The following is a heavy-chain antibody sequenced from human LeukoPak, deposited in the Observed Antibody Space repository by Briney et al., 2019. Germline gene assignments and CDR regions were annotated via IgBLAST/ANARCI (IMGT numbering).Heavy chain of an antibody. Sequence: SETLSLTCAVYGGSFSGYYWSWIRQPPGKGLEWIGEINHSRSTNYNPSLKSRVTISVDTSKNQFSLKLSSVTAADTAVYYCARGRYYDSRKLDYWGQGTLVTVSS. CDR2: INHSRST. CDR3: ARGRYYDSRKLDY. J-gene: IGHJ4*02. V-gene: IGHV4-34*01. D-gene: IGHD3-22*01. CDR1: GGSFSGYY.